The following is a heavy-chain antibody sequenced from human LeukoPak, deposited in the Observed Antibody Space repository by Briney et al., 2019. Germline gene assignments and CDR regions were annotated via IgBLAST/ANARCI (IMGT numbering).Heavy chain of an antibody. CDR1: GFTFSSYT. Sequence: GGPLRLSCAASGFTFSSYTMHWIRQAPGKGLEWVSSISGSNSYIFYADSVKGRFTVSRDNAKDSLYLQMNSLRAEDTAVYYCARPQGSGSYYFDYWGQGTLVTVSS. J-gene: IGHJ4*02. CDR2: ISGSNSYI. CDR3: ARPQGSGSYYFDY. D-gene: IGHD3-10*01. V-gene: IGHV3-21*01.